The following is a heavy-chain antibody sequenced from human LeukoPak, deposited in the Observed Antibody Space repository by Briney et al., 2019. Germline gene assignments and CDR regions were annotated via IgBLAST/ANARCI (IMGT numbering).Heavy chain of an antibody. CDR1: GFSFRRYD. Sequence: GGSLRLSCAASGFSFRRYDMHWVRQAPGKGLEWVAATSYDGTSELYADFVKGRFSISRDNSRNTLSLQMDTLRPEDTAIYYCARAKGLAGSCLDNWFDPWGQGTRVIVSS. CDR3: ARAKGLAGSCLDNWFDP. CDR2: TSYDGTSE. J-gene: IGHJ5*02. D-gene: IGHD1-26*01. V-gene: IGHV3-30*04.